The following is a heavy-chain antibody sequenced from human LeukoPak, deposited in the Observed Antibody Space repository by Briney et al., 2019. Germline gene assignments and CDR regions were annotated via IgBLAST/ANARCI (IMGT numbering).Heavy chain of an antibody. D-gene: IGHD5-24*01. Sequence: SVKVSCKASGGTFSSYAISWVRQAPGQGLEWMGVIIPIFGTANYAQKFQGRVTITTDESTSTAYMELSSLRSEDTAVYYCARGVGRWLQGSYYYMDVWGKGTTVTVSS. CDR1: GGTFSSYA. CDR3: ARGVGRWLQGSYYYMDV. J-gene: IGHJ6*03. V-gene: IGHV1-69*05. CDR2: IIPIFGTA.